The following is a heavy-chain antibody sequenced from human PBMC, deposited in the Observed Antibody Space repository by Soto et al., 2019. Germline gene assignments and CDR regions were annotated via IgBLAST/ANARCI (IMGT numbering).Heavy chain of an antibody. CDR3: AGYSNSWSKYVKH. V-gene: IGHV4-30-2*01. D-gene: IGHD6-13*01. CDR1: GGSISSGGYS. J-gene: IGHJ6*02. CDR2: IYHSGST. Sequence: SETLSLTCAVSGGSISSGGYSWSWIRQPPGKGLECIGYIYHSGSTYYNPSLKSRVTISVDRSKNQFSLKLSSVTAADTAVYYCAGYSNSWSKYVKHWGQGTTVTVSS.